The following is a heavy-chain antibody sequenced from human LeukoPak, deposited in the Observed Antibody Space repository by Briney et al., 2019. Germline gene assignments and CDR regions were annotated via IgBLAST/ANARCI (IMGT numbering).Heavy chain of an antibody. V-gene: IGHV3-7*03. CDR3: ARRAQYYYDSSGYFFDY. CDR1: RFTFSNYW. CDR2: INQDGSEK. D-gene: IGHD3-22*01. J-gene: IGHJ4*02. Sequence: GGSLRLSCAASRFTFSNYWMNWFRQAPGKGLEWVANINQDGSEKNYVDSVKGRFTISRDNAENSLYLQMSSLRAEDTAVYYCARRAQYYYDSSGYFFDYWGQGTLVTVSS.